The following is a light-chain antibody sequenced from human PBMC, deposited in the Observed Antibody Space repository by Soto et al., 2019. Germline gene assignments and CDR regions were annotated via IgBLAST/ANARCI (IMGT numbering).Light chain of an antibody. V-gene: IGKV3-15*01. J-gene: IGKJ4*01. CDR3: QQYNFWPPLT. CDR2: DAS. Sequence: EIVMTQSPATLSVSPGERATLSCRASQSVNSNLAWYRQKPGQAPRLLISDASTRATGVPARFSGSGSGPDFPLTISSLQSEDSGIYYCQQYNFWPPLTFGGGTKVEIK. CDR1: QSVNSN.